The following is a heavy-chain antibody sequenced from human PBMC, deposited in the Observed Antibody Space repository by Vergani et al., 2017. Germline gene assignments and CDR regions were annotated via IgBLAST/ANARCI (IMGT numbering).Heavy chain of an antibody. CDR2: IYYSGST. Sequence: QVQLQESGPGLVKPSQTLSLTCTVSGGSISSGGYYWSWIRQHPGKGLEWIGYIYYSGSTYYNPSLKSRVTISVDTSKNQFSLKLSSVTAADTAVYYCARALYCSGGSCYSKCVDYWGQGTLVTVSS. CDR3: ARALYCSGGSCYSKCVDY. D-gene: IGHD2-15*01. J-gene: IGHJ4*02. CDR1: GGSISSGGYY. V-gene: IGHV4-31*03.